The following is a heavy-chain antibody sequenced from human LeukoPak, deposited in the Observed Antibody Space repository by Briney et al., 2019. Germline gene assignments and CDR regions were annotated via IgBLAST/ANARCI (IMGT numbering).Heavy chain of an antibody. CDR3: ARVGRYYYYMDV. Sequence: SETLSLTCTVSGGSISYYYRSWIRQPPGKGLEWIGYIYYSGSTTYNPSLKSRVTISVDTSKNQFSLKLSSVTAADTAVYYCARVGRYYYYMDVWGKGTTVTVSS. J-gene: IGHJ6*03. V-gene: IGHV4-59*12. CDR2: IYYSGST. CDR1: GGSISYYY.